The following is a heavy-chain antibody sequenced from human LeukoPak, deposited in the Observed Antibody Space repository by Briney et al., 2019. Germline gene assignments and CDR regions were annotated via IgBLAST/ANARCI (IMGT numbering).Heavy chain of an antibody. CDR3: AADHEEAAGTFDY. D-gene: IGHD6-13*01. J-gene: IGHJ4*02. CDR2: IVVGSGNT. Sequence: ASVKVSCKASGFTFTSSAVQWVRQARGQRLEWIGWIVVGSGNTNYAQKFQERVTITRDMSTSTAYMELSSLRSEDTAVYYCAADHEEAAGTFDYWGQGTLVTVSS. V-gene: IGHV1-58*01. CDR1: GFTFTSSA.